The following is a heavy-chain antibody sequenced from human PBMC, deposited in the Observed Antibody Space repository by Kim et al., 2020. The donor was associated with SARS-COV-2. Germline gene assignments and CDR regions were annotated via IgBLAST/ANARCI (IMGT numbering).Heavy chain of an antibody. CDR1: GYTFTSYD. CDR3: ARGVPRVTIFGVVNNGMDV. D-gene: IGHD3-3*01. V-gene: IGHV1-8*01. Sequence: ASVKVSCKASGYTFTSYDINWVRQATGQGLEWMGWMNPNSGNTGYAQKFQGRVTMTRNTSISTAYMELSSLRSEDTAVYYCARGVPRVTIFGVVNNGMDVWGQGTTVTVSS. CDR2: MNPNSGNT. J-gene: IGHJ6*02.